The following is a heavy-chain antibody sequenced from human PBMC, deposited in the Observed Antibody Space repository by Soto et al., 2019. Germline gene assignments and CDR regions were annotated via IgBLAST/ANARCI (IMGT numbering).Heavy chain of an antibody. V-gene: IGHV4-34*01. CDR2: INHSGST. CDR1: GGSFSGYY. J-gene: IGHJ5*02. Sequence: SETLSLTCAVYGGSFSGYYWSWIRQPPGKGLEWIGEINHSGSTNYNPSLKSRVTISVDTSKNQFSLKLSSVTAADTAVYYCARGKNHILVVVPAAIGKGTFNWFDPWGQGTLVTVSS. D-gene: IGHD2-2*01. CDR3: ARGKNHILVVVPAAIGKGTFNWFDP.